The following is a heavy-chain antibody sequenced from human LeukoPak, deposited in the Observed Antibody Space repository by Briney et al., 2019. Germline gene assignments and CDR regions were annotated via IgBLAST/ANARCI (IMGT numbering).Heavy chain of an antibody. CDR3: ARTFLSLYRTDYMDV. Sequence: SETLSLTCAVYGGSFSGYYWSWIRQPPGKGQEWIGEVNHSGSTNYNPSLKSRVTISVDTSKNQFSLKLSSVTAADTAVYYCARTFLSLYRTDYMDVWGKGTTVTVSS. D-gene: IGHD3-16*01. J-gene: IGHJ6*03. CDR1: GGSFSGYY. V-gene: IGHV4-34*01. CDR2: VNHSGST.